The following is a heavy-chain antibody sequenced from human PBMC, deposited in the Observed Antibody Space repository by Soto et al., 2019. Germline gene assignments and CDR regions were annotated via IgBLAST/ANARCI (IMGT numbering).Heavy chain of an antibody. CDR2: ISYDGSNK. J-gene: IGHJ6*02. CDR3: ARAGYYDFWSGYYLAFYYYYGMDV. Sequence: GGSLRLSCAASGFTFSSYAMHWVRQAPGKGLEWVAVISYDGSNKYYADSVKGRFTISRDNSKNTLYLQMNSLRAEDTAVYYCARAGYYDFWSGYYLAFYYYYGMDVWGQGTTVTISS. V-gene: IGHV3-30-3*01. CDR1: GFTFSSYA. D-gene: IGHD3-3*01.